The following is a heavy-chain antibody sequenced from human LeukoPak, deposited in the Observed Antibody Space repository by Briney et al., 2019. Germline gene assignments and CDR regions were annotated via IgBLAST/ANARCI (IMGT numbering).Heavy chain of an antibody. CDR2: ISHDGNDQ. D-gene: IGHD2-2*01. CDR3: ARDRDCSRTSCFNAFDV. J-gene: IGHJ3*01. V-gene: IGHV3-30*04. CDR1: GFTFSTYE. Sequence: GGSLRLSCAASGFTFSTYEMPWVRQAPGKGLEWVAVISHDGNDQYYADSVKGRFTISRDNSKNALYLQMNSLRLEDTAVYYCARDRDCSRTSCFNAFDVWGQGTMAIVSS.